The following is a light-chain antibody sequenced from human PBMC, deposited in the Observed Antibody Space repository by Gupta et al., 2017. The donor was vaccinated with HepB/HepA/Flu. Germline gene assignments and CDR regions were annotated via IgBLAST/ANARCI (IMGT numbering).Light chain of an antibody. J-gene: IGKJ4*01. V-gene: IGKV4-1*01. CDR2: WAS. Sequence: DIVMTQSPDSLAVSLGERATINCKSSQSVLYSSNNKNYLAWYQQKPGQPPKLLIYWASTRESGVPDRFSGSGSGTDFTLTISSLQAEDVAVYYCHQDDSTPQTFGGGTKVEIK. CDR1: QSVLYSSNNKNY. CDR3: HQDDSTPQT.